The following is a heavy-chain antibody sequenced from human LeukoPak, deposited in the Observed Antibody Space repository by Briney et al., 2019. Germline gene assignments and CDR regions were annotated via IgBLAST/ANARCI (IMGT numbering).Heavy chain of an antibody. D-gene: IGHD4-23*01. J-gene: IGHJ4*02. CDR3: ARLYSGVTRPFDY. CDR1: GYSISSGYY. V-gene: IGHV4-38-2*01. CDR2: IYHSGGT. Sequence: SETLSLTCAVSGYSISSGYYWGWIRQPPGKGLEWIGSIYHSGGTYYNPSLKSRVTISVDTSKNQFSLKLSSVTAADTAVYYCARLYSGVTRPFDYWGQGTLVTVSS.